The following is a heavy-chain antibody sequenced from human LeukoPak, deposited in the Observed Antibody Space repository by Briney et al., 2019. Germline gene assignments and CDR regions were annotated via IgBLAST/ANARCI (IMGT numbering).Heavy chain of an antibody. V-gene: IGHV3-48*01. CDR1: GFNYSSYT. CDR2: ISASRGIT. Sequence: GGSLRLSCAASGFNYSSYTMNWVRQAPGMGLEWLSYISASRGITYYADSVKGRFTISRDNAKNSLYLQMNSLRAEDTAVYYCARDRPPGWSSGYYTPRGDAFDIWGQGTMVTVSS. CDR3: ARDRPPGWSSGYYTPRGDAFDI. J-gene: IGHJ3*02. D-gene: IGHD3-22*01.